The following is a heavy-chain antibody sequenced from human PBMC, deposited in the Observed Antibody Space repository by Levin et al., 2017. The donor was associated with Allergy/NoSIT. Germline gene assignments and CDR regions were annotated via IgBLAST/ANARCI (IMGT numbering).Heavy chain of an antibody. J-gene: IGHJ4*02. D-gene: IGHD6-13*01. V-gene: IGHV1-8*01. Sequence: GESLKISCKASGYTFTSYEINWVRQATGQGLEWMGWMNPNTGNTRFAQKFQGRVTMTSDTSISTAYMDLSSLRSEDTAVYYCARAPTYSTSWYYFDNWGQGTLVTVSS. CDR2: MNPNTGNT. CDR3: ARAPTYSTSWYYFDN. CDR1: GYTFTSYE.